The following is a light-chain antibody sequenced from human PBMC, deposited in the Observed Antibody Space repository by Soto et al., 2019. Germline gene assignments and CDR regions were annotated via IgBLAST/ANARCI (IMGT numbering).Light chain of an antibody. J-gene: IGKJ2*01. CDR2: GAS. CDR3: QQYGTSPRT. CDR1: QSVTSNY. V-gene: IGKV3-20*01. Sequence: EIVLTQSPGTLSLSPGERATLSCRASQSVTSNYIAWYQHKPGQAPRLLIYGASSRGTGIPDRFSGSGAGTDFVLTISRLEPEDFAVYYCQQYGTSPRTFGQRTKLQSK.